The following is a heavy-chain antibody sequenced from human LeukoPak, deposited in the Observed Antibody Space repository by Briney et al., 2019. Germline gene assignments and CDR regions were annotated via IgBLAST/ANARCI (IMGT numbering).Heavy chain of an antibody. D-gene: IGHD1-1*01. CDR2: ISHSGST. CDR3: ARDTWKDYYYYFMDV. V-gene: IGHV4-38-2*02. CDR1: GDSISNPYN. J-gene: IGHJ6*03. Sequence: SETLSLTCTVSGDSISNPYNWGWIRQPPGKGLEWIGSISHSGSTFYTPSLRSRVTISLDTSKNQFSLKLNSVTAADTAVYYCARDTWKDYYYYFMDVWGKGTTVTVSS.